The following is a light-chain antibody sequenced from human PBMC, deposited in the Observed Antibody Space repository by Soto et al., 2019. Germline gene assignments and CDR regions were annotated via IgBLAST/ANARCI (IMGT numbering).Light chain of an antibody. J-gene: IGLJ2*01. Sequence: QSALTQPASVSGSPGESITISCTGTRSDVGSYNSIAWYQQHPGKAPRVMIFEVTKRPSGISNRFSGSKSGSTASLTISGLQAEDEADYFCFSYARNRDVLFGGGTKLTVL. CDR2: EVT. CDR1: RSDVGSYNS. CDR3: FSYARNRDVL. V-gene: IGLV2-23*02.